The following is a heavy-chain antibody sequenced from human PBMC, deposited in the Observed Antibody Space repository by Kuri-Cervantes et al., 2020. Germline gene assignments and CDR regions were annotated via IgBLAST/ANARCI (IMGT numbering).Heavy chain of an antibody. D-gene: IGHD3-22*01. CDR1: GFTFSNSD. CDR3: ARDDPTPYYYDSSGYFVH. J-gene: IGHJ4*02. CDR2: VSWNGSRT. V-gene: IGHV3-19*01. Sequence: GGSLRLSCAASGFTFSNSDMNWVRQAPGKGLEWVSGVSWNGSRTHYADSVKGRFIISRDNSKNTLYLQMNSLRAEDTAVHYCARDDPTPYYYDSSGYFVHWGQGTLVTVSS.